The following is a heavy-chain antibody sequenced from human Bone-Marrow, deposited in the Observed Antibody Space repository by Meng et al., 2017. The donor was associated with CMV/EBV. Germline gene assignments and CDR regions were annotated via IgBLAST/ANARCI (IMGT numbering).Heavy chain of an antibody. CDR3: AIIRGVTMVRGVHNWFDP. CDR2: IIPIFGTA. J-gene: IGHJ5*02. CDR1: TCSSYA. D-gene: IGHD3-10*01. V-gene: IGHV1-69*05. Sequence: TCSSYAISWVRQAPGQGLEWMGGIIPIFGTANYAQKFQGIVTITTDESTCTAYMELSSLRSEDTAVYYCAIIRGVTMVRGVHNWFDPWGQGTLVTVSS.